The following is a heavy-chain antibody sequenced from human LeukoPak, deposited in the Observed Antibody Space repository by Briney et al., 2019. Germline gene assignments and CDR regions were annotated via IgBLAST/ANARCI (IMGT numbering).Heavy chain of an antibody. CDR3: ARPDGYNYPY. CDR1: GYTFTGYY. V-gene: IGHV1-69*13. CDR2: IIPIFGTA. Sequence: SVKVSCKASGYTFTGYYMHWVRQAPGQGLEWMGGIIPIFGTANYAQKFQGRVTITADESTSTAYMELNSLRAEDTAVYYCARPDGYNYPYWGQGTLVTVSS. J-gene: IGHJ4*02. D-gene: IGHD5-24*01.